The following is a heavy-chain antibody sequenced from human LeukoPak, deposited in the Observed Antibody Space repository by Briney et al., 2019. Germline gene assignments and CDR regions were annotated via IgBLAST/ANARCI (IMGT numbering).Heavy chain of an antibody. J-gene: IGHJ4*02. Sequence: GGSLRLSCAASGFTFSSYWMHWVRQAPGKGLVWVSRINSDGSSTSYADSVKGRFTISRDNAKNSLYLQMNSLRAEDTAVYYCARDQSSIAAAGTFDYWGQGTLVTVSS. V-gene: IGHV3-74*01. D-gene: IGHD6-13*01. CDR2: INSDGSST. CDR3: ARDQSSIAAAGTFDY. CDR1: GFTFSSYW.